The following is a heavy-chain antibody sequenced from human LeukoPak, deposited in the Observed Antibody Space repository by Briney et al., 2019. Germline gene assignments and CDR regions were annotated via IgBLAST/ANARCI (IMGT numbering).Heavy chain of an antibody. D-gene: IGHD2-21*01. V-gene: IGHV3-30*02. Sequence: PGGSLRLSCAASGFTFSTYWMHWVRQAPCKGLEWVAFIRYDGSHKFHADSVKDRFTISRDNSKNIVFLQMNSLRPEDTAVYYCAKDRGDCYDYWGQGALVTVSS. CDR2: IRYDGSHK. J-gene: IGHJ4*02. CDR1: GFTFSTYW. CDR3: AKDRGDCYDY.